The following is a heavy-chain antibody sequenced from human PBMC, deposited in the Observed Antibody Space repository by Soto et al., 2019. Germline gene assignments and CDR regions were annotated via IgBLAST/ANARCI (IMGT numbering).Heavy chain of an antibody. Sequence: PGGPLRLSCAASGLPFSNYGMHWVRQAPGKGLEWVAVISYDGSNKYYADSVKGRFTISRDNSKNTLYLQMNSLRAEDTAVYYCAREAAEWVDYWGQGTLVTVSS. J-gene: IGHJ4*02. V-gene: IGHV3-30*03. CDR2: ISYDGSNK. CDR3: AREAAEWVDY. D-gene: IGHD3-3*01. CDR1: GLPFSNYG.